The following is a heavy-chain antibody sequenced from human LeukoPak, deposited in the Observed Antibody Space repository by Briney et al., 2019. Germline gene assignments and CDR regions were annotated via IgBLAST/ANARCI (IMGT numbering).Heavy chain of an antibody. V-gene: IGHV3-23*01. J-gene: IGHJ3*02. CDR2: IGGSGGGP. Sequence: GGSLRLSCAASGFTSNSYAMSWVRQAPGKGLEWVSTIGGSGGGPYYAGSVKGRFTISRDNSKNTLYLQMNSLRAEDTALYYCAKDSGGSSSWYGGDAFDIWGQGTLVTVSS. D-gene: IGHD6-13*01. CDR1: GFTSNSYA. CDR3: AKDSGGSSSWYGGDAFDI.